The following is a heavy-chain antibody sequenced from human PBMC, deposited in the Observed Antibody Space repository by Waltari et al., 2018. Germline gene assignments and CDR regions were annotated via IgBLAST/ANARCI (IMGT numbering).Heavy chain of an antibody. J-gene: IGHJ3*02. Sequence: EGQLVESGGGLVQPGGSLRLSCAASGFTFSDYWLNWVRQAPGKGLEWVANIKQDGSETFHVDSVKGRFTISRDNAKNSLYLQMNSLRVEDTDVYYCARDTGIYNWNERTFDIWGQGTMVTVSS. CDR2: IKQDGSET. CDR1: GFTFSDYW. V-gene: IGHV3-7*01. CDR3: ARDTGIYNWNERTFDI. D-gene: IGHD1-1*01.